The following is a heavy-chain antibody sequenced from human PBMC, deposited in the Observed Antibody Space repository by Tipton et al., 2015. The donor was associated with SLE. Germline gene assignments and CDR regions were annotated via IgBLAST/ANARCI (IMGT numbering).Heavy chain of an antibody. D-gene: IGHD2-2*01. J-gene: IGHJ4*02. CDR2: IYSDGST. CDR3: ARGSSTSCYECFSLGY. CDR1: GFTVSSNY. Sequence: SLRLSCAASGFTVSSNYMTWVRQAPGKGLEWVSLIYSDGSTYYADSVKGRFTISRDSSKNSVYFQMNTLRPEDTAMYYCARGSSTSCYECFSLGYWGQGTLVTVSS. V-gene: IGHV3-53*01.